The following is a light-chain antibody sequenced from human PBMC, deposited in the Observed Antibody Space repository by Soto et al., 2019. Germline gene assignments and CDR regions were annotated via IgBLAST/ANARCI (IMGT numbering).Light chain of an antibody. CDR3: HHYAST. Sequence: VLTQSPGTLALSPGERATLSCMASQSVTSTYLAWYQQKPGQAPRLLIYGASSRATGVPDRFSGSGSGTDFTLTISRLEPEDFAVYFCHHYASTFGQGTKVDIK. CDR1: QSVTSTY. V-gene: IGKV3-20*01. J-gene: IGKJ1*01. CDR2: GAS.